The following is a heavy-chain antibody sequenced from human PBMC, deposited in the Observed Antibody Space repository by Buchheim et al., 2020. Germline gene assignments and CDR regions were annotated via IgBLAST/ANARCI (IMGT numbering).Heavy chain of an antibody. Sequence: QVQLVESGGGVVQPGRSLRLSCAASGFAFSSYAMHWVRQAPGKGLEWVTVISYDGSNKYYADSVKGRFTISRDNSKKTLYLQMNSLRAEDTAVYYYVRYYGDYSLDYWGQGTL. CDR1: GFAFSSYA. CDR2: ISYDGSNK. V-gene: IGHV3-30-3*01. CDR3: VRYYGDYSLDY. D-gene: IGHD4-17*01. J-gene: IGHJ4*02.